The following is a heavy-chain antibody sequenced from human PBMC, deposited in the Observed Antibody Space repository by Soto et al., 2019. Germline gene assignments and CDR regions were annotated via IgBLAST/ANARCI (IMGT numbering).Heavy chain of an antibody. CDR2: INHSGST. D-gene: IGHD2-15*01. Sequence: NPSETLSLTCAVYGGSFSGYYWSWIRQPPGKGLEWIGEINHSGSTNYNPSLKSRVTISVDTSKNQFSLKLSSVTAADTAVYYCARLGVVAATPRYYYYYGMDVWGQGTTVTVSS. CDR3: ARLGVVAATPRYYYYYGMDV. V-gene: IGHV4-34*01. J-gene: IGHJ6*02. CDR1: GGSFSGYY.